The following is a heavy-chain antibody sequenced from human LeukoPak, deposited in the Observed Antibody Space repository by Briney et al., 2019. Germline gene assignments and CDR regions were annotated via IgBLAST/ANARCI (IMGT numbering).Heavy chain of an antibody. D-gene: IGHD3-10*01. V-gene: IGHV3-30*02. CDR2: IRYDGSNK. J-gene: IGHJ3*02. CDR3: AREGAYYYGSGSHGAFDI. CDR1: GFTFSSYG. Sequence: AGGSLRLSCAASGFTFSSYGMHWVRQAPGKGLEWVAFIRYDGSNKYYADSVKGRFTISRDNSKNTLYLQMNSLRAEDTAVYYCAREGAYYYGSGSHGAFDIWGQGTMVTVSS.